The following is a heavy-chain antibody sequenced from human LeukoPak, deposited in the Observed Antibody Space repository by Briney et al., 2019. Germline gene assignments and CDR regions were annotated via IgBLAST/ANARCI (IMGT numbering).Heavy chain of an antibody. J-gene: IGHJ4*02. CDR1: GSTFSSYA. Sequence: GGSLRLSCAASGSTFSSYAMHWVRQAPGKGLEWVAVISYDGSNKYYADSVKGRFTISRDNSKNTLYLQMNSLRAEDTAVYYCARDLKPYYYGSAIVYWGQGTLVTVSS. CDR2: ISYDGSNK. V-gene: IGHV3-30-3*01. CDR3: ARDLKPYYYGSAIVY. D-gene: IGHD3-10*01.